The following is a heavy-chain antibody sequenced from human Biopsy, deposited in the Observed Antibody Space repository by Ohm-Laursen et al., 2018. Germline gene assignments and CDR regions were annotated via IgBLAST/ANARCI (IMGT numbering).Heavy chain of an antibody. Sequence: GSLRLSCTAPGFTFSSSEMIWVRQAPGKGPEWISYINPGGSMMYYADSVKGRFIVSRDNAKNSLYLQMDSLRVDDTAVYYCATRKSGEWLSYYFHHWGQGTLVAVSS. CDR2: INPGGSMM. V-gene: IGHV3-48*03. CDR1: GFTFSSSE. J-gene: IGHJ4*02. D-gene: IGHD3-3*01. CDR3: ATRKSGEWLSYYFHH.